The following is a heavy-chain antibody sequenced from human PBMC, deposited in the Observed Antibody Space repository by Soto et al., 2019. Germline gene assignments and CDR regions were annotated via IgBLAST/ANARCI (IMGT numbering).Heavy chain of an antibody. CDR3: ARLPVVINGWGHYYYGMDV. D-gene: IGHD3-16*02. CDR2: IYYSGST. CDR1: GGSISSSSYY. Sequence: QLQLQESGPGLVKPSETLSLTCTVSGGSISSSSYYWGWIRQPPGKGLEWIGSIYYSGSTYYNPSLKSRVTISVDTSKNQFSLKLSSVTAADTAVYYCARLPVVINGWGHYYYGMDVWGQGTTVTVSS. V-gene: IGHV4-39*01. J-gene: IGHJ6*02.